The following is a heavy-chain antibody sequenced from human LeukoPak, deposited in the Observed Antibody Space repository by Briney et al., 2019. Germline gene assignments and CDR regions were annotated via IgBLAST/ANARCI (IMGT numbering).Heavy chain of an antibody. J-gene: IGHJ3*02. CDR1: GFTFSGYS. V-gene: IGHV3-21*01. CDR2: ITDSSRYI. CDR3: ATALDTAMAYDAFNI. D-gene: IGHD5-18*01. Sequence: PGGSLRLSCAASGFTFSGYSMNWVRQAPGKGLEWVSSITDSSRYIYYADSVKGRFTISRDNAKNTLYLQMNSLRAEDTAVYYCATALDTAMAYDAFNIWGQGTMVTVSS.